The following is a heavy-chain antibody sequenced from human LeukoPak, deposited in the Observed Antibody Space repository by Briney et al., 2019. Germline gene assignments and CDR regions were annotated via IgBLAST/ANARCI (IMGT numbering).Heavy chain of an antibody. CDR2: LRDTEST. J-gene: IGHJ4*02. Sequence: PSETLSLTCTVSGASITTHYLSWLRHPPGKELEWIAYLRDTESTKHNPSLKSRVALSADTSKNHSSLRLTSVTAADTAIYYCATLKRGSVFGYFNFWGQGLLVTVSS. V-gene: IGHV4-59*11. D-gene: IGHD3-3*01. CDR1: GASITTHY. CDR3: ATLKRGSVFGYFNF.